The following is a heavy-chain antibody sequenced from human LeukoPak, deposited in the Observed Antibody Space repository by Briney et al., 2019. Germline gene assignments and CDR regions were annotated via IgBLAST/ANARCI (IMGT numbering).Heavy chain of an antibody. J-gene: IGHJ5*02. CDR3: ERETYYDSSGLLGGNWFDP. CDR1: GGSISSYY. CDR2: IHYSGST. V-gene: IGHV4-59*01. D-gene: IGHD3-22*01. Sequence: SETLSLTNTVSGGSISSYYWSWIRQPPGKGVELIGYIHYSGSTNYNPSLKSRVTISVDTSKNQFSLKLSSVTAADTAVYYCERETYYDSSGLLGGNWFDPWGQGTLVTVSS.